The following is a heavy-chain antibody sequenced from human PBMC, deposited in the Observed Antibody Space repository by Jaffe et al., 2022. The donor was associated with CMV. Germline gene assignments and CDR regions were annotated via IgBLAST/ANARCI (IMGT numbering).Heavy chain of an antibody. J-gene: IGHJ4*02. CDR2: IKQDGSEK. Sequence: DVQLVESGGGLVQPGGSLRLSCEASGFTFNNYWMTCVRQTPEKGLEWVANIKQDGSEKYYVDSVKGRFTISRDNAKNSLYLQMNSLRGEDTAVYYCVRGREYFDFWGQGTLVTVSS. CDR1: GFTFNNYW. CDR3: VRGREYFDF. V-gene: IGHV3-7*03.